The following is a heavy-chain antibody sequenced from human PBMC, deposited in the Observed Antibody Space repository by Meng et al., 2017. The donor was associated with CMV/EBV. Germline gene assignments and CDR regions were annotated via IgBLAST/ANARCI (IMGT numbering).Heavy chain of an antibody. V-gene: IGHV1-69*05. CDR2: IIPIFGTA. D-gene: IGHD3-9*01. CDR3: ARLSHHYDILTGYYSRFYYYYGMDV. Sequence: SVKVSCKASGGTFSSYAISWVRQAPGQGLEWMGGIIPIFGTANYAQKFQGRVTITTDESTSTAYMELSSLRSEDTAVYYCARLSHHYDILTGYYSRFYYYYGMDVWGQGTTVTVSS. J-gene: IGHJ6*02. CDR1: GGTFSSYA.